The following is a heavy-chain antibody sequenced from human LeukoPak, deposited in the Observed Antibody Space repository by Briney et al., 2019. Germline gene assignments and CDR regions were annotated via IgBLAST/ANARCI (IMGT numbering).Heavy chain of an antibody. J-gene: IGHJ3*02. CDR3: ARQRIFDI. Sequence: RGESLKISFKGSGXSFTSYGIGWVRQMPGKGLEWMGIIYPGDSDTRYSPSFQGQVTISADKSISTAYLQWSSLKASDTAIYYCARQRIFDIWGQGTMVTVSS. CDR2: IYPGDSDT. CDR1: GXSFTSYG. V-gene: IGHV5-51*01.